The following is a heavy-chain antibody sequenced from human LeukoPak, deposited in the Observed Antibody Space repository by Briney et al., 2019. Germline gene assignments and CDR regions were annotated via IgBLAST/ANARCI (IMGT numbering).Heavy chain of an antibody. CDR3: AGGLATVTT. Sequence: GGSLRLSCAASGFTFSSYWMSWLRPAPGKGLEWVANIKQDGSEKYYVDSVKGRFTISRDNAKNSLYLQMNGLRAEDTAVYYCAGGLATVTTWGQGTLVTVSS. CDR2: IKQDGSEK. V-gene: IGHV3-7*03. CDR1: GFTFSSYW. J-gene: IGHJ5*02. D-gene: IGHD4-17*01.